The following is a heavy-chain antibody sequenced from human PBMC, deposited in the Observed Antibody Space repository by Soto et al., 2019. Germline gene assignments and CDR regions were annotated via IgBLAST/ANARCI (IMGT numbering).Heavy chain of an antibody. CDR2: IRAYNGNT. V-gene: IGHV1-18*01. CDR1: GYTFTSYG. Sequence: QVQLVQSGAEVKKPGASVQVSCKASGYTFTSYGISWVRQAPGQGLEWMGWIRAYNGNTNYAQKLEGIITMTDDTSKSTAHMERRSMRSDDTALYYSERDGGVRARFDPWGQGTLVTVSS. CDR3: ERDGGVRARFDP. J-gene: IGHJ5*02. D-gene: IGHD2-8*02.